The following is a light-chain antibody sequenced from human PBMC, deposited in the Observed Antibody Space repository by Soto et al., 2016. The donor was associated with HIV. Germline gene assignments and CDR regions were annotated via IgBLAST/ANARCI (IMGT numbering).Light chain of an antibody. CDR3: QVWDTSIVI. V-gene: IGLV3-1*01. CDR1: KLGNKY. CDR2: QDN. Sequence: SGELTQPPSVSVSPGQTAIITCSGDKLGNKYTCWYQQRPGQSPVLVIYQDNKRPSGIPERFSGSTPGNTATLTISGTQAIDEADYYCQVWDTSIVIFGGGTKLTVL. J-gene: IGLJ2*01.